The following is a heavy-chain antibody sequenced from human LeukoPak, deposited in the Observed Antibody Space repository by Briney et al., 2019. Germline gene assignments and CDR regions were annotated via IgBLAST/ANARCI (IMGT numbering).Heavy chain of an antibody. D-gene: IGHD3-16*02. Sequence: GGSLRLSCAASGFTFSSYSMNWVRQAPGKGLEWVSYISSSSSTIYYADSVKGRFTISRDNAKNSLYLQMNSLRAEDTAVYYCARDSYDYVWGSYRLGTDYFDYWGQGTLVTVSS. J-gene: IGHJ4*02. CDR3: ARDSYDYVWGSYRLGTDYFDY. CDR1: GFTFSSYS. CDR2: ISSSSSTI. V-gene: IGHV3-48*01.